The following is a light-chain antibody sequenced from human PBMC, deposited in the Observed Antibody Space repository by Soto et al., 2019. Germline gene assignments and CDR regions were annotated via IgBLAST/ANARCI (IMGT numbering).Light chain of an antibody. CDR3: GSYAGGTTLV. CDR2: EVT. V-gene: IGLV2-14*01. CDR1: SSDVGGYDS. J-gene: IGLJ3*02. Sequence: QSALTQPASVSGSPGQSITISCTGSSSDVGGYDSVSWYQQHPGKAPKLLIYEVTKRPSGVSNRFSGSKSGNTASLTISGLQADDESDYYCGSYAGGTTLVFGGGTKLTAL.